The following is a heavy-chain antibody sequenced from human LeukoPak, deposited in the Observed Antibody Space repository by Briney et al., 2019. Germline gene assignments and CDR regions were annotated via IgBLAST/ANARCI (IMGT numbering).Heavy chain of an antibody. CDR2: INTNSGAT. V-gene: IGHV1-2*02. D-gene: IGHD4-23*01. CDR1: GYTFIDYH. CDR3: ARGPSHGGFDI. J-gene: IGHJ3*02. Sequence: GASVKVSCKASGYTFIDYHIHWIRQAPGQGLEWMGDINTNSGATRYAQSFHGRVALSSDTSVSTAYMEMSSLRSDDPAVYYCARGPSHGGFDIWGQGTMVTASS.